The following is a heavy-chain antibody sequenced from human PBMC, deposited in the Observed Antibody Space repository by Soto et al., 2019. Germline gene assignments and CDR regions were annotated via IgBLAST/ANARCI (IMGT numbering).Heavy chain of an antibody. CDR3: ARGLWTLAYFDY. J-gene: IGHJ4*02. Sequence: PSETLSLTCGVYGGSFSNYYWSWIRQPPGKGLEWIGEINHSGSTNYNPSLESRVSISVDTSKRQFSLKLSSVTAADAAVYYCARGLWTLAYFDYWGQGTLVTVSS. CDR2: INHSGST. CDR1: GGSFSNYY. D-gene: IGHD2-21*01. V-gene: IGHV4-34*01.